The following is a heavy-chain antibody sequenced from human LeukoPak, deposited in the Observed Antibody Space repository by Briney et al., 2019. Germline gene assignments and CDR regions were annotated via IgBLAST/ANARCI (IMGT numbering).Heavy chain of an antibody. Sequence: GRSLRLSCAASGFTFSSYGMHWVRQAPGKGLEWVAVISYDGSNKYYADSVKGRFTISRDNSKNTLYLQMNGLRAEDTAVYYCARPYSNYHDAFDIWGQGTMVTVSS. CDR2: ISYDGSNK. V-gene: IGHV3-30*19. J-gene: IGHJ3*02. D-gene: IGHD4-11*01. CDR1: GFTFSSYG. CDR3: ARPYSNYHDAFDI.